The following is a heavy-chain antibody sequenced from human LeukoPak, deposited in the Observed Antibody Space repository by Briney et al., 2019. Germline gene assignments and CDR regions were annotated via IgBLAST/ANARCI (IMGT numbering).Heavy chain of an antibody. D-gene: IGHD1-26*01. Sequence: PGGSLRLSCAASGFNFSTYAMSWVRQAPGAGLDWVSSITDSGGSTYYADSVKGRFTISRDNSKNTLYLQMNSLRAEDTAVYYCTTSGNYFGDYWGQGTLVSVSS. CDR2: ITDSGGST. CDR3: TTSGNYFGDY. CDR1: GFNFSTYA. V-gene: IGHV3-23*01. J-gene: IGHJ4*02.